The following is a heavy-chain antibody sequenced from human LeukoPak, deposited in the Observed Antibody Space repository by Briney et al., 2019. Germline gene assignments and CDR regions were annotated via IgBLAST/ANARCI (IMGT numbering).Heavy chain of an antibody. Sequence: ASVKVSCKASGYTFTGYYMHWVRQAPGQGLEWMGIINPSGGSTSYAQKFQGRVTMTRDMSTSTVYMELSSLRSEDTAVYYCARGNWAGIVLMVYAGFDWFDPWGQGTLVTVSS. D-gene: IGHD2-8*01. J-gene: IGHJ5*02. V-gene: IGHV1-46*01. CDR2: INPSGGST. CDR3: ARGNWAGIVLMVYAGFDWFDP. CDR1: GYTFTGYY.